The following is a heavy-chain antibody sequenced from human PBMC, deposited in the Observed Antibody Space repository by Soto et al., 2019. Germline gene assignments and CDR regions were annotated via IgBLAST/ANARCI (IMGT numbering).Heavy chain of an antibody. Sequence: AGTLSLTCKVSDDSLSTYNWSWIRQPAGKGLEWIGRIYASASTNYNPSLQGRVTMSVDPSKKQCSLRMISVTAADTAVYYCARSAIPRGGWFSPWGRGVLVTVS. CDR2: IYASAST. J-gene: IGHJ5*02. CDR3: ARSAIPRGGWFSP. D-gene: IGHD2-21*01. V-gene: IGHV4-4*07. CDR1: DDSLSTYN.